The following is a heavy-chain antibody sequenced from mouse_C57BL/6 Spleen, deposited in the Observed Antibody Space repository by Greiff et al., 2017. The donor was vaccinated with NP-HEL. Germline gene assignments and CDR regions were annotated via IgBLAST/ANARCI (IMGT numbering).Heavy chain of an antibody. V-gene: IGHV6-3*01. CDR1: GFTFSNYW. CDR2: IRLKSDNYAT. CDR3: TLGQYFDV. D-gene: IGHD4-1*01. J-gene: IGHJ1*03. Sequence: EVKLVESGGGLVQPGGSMKLSCVASGFTFSNYWMNWVRQSPEKGLEWVAQIRLKSDNYATHYAESVKGRFTISRDDSKSSVYLQMNNLRAEDTGIYYCTLGQYFDVWGTGTTVTVSS.